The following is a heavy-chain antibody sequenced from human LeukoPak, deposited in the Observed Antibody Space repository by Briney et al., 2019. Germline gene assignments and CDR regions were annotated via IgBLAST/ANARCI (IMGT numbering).Heavy chain of an antibody. D-gene: IGHD6-19*01. CDR1: GYTFTSYD. CDR3: ATGGIAVAGTWNYYYYYYMDV. J-gene: IGHJ6*03. Sequence: ASVKVSCKASGYTFTSYDINWVRQATGQGLEWMGWMNPNSGDTGYAQRFQGRVTMTRDTSIRTAYMELSSLKSEDTAVYYCATGGIAVAGTWNYYYYYYMDVWGKGTTVTVSS. V-gene: IGHV1-8*01. CDR2: MNPNSGDT.